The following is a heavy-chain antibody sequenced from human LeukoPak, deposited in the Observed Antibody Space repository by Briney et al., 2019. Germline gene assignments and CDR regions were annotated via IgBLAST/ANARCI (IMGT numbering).Heavy chain of an antibody. CDR3: ARGVRSPVVVVLLGTRNWFDP. J-gene: IGHJ5*02. D-gene: IGHD3-22*01. Sequence: SETLSLTCAVYGGPFSGYYWSWIRQPPGKGLEWIGEINHSGSTNYNPSLKSRVTISVDTSKNQFSLKLSSVTAADTAVYYCARGVRSPVVVVLLGTRNWFDPWGQGTLVTVSS. CDR1: GGPFSGYY. V-gene: IGHV4-34*01. CDR2: INHSGST.